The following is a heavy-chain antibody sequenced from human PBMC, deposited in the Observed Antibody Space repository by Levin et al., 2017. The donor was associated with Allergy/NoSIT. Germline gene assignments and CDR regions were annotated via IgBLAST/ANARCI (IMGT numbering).Heavy chain of an antibody. CDR2: TRNKAKSYTT. V-gene: IGHV3-72*01. J-gene: IGHJ6*02. Sequence: GESLKISCTASGFSFSDHYMDWVRQAPGKGLEWVGRTRNKAKSYTTEYAASVKGRFTVSRDDSKNSLYLEMNSLKTEDTAVYYCARGGGCSSTSCYYQYGIDVWGQGTAVTVCS. CDR3: ARGGGCSSTSCYYQYGIDV. D-gene: IGHD2-2*01. CDR1: GFSFSDHY.